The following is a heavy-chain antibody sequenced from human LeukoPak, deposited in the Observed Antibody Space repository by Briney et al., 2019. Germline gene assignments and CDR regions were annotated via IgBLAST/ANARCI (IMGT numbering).Heavy chain of an antibody. D-gene: IGHD6-13*01. CDR1: GYTFTSYG. CDR2: ISAYNGNT. J-gene: IGHJ4*02. V-gene: IGHV1-18*01. CDR3: ARIAAAGPNSDY. Sequence: ASVKVSCKASGYTFTSYGISWVRQAPGQELEWMGWISAYNGNTNYAQKLQGRVTMTTDTSTSTAYMEPRSLRSDDTAVYYCARIAAAGPNSDYWGQGTLVTVSS.